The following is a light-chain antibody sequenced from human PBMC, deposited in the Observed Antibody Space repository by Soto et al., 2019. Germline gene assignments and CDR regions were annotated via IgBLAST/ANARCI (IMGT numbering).Light chain of an antibody. CDR2: AAS. J-gene: IGKJ4*01. CDR3: QKYTNVPA. CDR1: EGISNY. Sequence: DIQMTQSPSSLSASVGDSITITCRASEGISNYLAWYQQIPGKVPKLLISAASTLQSGVPSRFSGSGSGTDFTLTIISLQPEDVATYYCQKYTNVPAFGGGTKVEIK. V-gene: IGKV1-27*01.